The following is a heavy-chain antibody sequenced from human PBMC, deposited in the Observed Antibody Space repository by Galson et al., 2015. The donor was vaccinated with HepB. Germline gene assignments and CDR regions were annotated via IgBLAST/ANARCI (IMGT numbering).Heavy chain of an antibody. CDR2: TYYRSKWHN. D-gene: IGHD2-8*01. CDR1: GDSVSSNSAA. CDR3: ARDSNDYVYGMDV. Sequence: CAISGDSVSSNSAAWNRIRQSPSRGLEWLGRTYYRSKWHNDYGVSVRSRITFDPDTSKNQFSLQLNSVTPEDTAVYYCARDSNDYVYGMDVWGQGTTVTVSS. J-gene: IGHJ6*02. V-gene: IGHV6-1*01.